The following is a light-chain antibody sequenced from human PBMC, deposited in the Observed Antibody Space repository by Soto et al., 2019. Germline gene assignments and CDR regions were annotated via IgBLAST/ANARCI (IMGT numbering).Light chain of an antibody. V-gene: IGLV1-40*01. J-gene: IGLJ1*01. CDR1: SSSIGAGYE. CDR2: ANS. CDR3: QSHDTNMNGYV. Sequence: QSVLTQPPSVSGAPGQRVTISCSGTSSSIGAGYEVHWYHQFPGTAPKLLIYANSNRPSGVPDRFSGSKSGTSASLAITGLQAEDEADYYCQSHDTNMNGYVFGTGTKVTVL.